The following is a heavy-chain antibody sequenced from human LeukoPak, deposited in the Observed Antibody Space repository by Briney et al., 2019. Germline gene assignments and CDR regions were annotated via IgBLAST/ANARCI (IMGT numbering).Heavy chain of an antibody. D-gene: IGHD4-17*01. CDR3: AREYYGDYYFDY. J-gene: IGHJ4*02. CDR1: GFTFSSYG. Sequence: GGSLRLSCAASGFTFSSYGMHWVRKAPGKGLEWVALIWYDGSNKYHADSVKGRFTISRDNSKNTLFLQMNSLRAEDTAVYYCAREYYGDYYFDYWGQGTLVTVSS. CDR2: IWYDGSNK. V-gene: IGHV3-33*01.